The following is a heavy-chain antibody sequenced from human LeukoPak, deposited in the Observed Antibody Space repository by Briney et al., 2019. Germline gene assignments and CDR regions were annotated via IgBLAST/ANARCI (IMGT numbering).Heavy chain of an antibody. V-gene: IGHV1-69*05. Sequence: ASVKVSCKASGGTFSSYAISWVRQAPGQGLEWMGGIIPIFGTANYAQKFQGRVTITTDESTSTAYMELSSLRSEDTAVYYCARGGWRGYSYGPDYWGQGTLVTASS. CDR3: ARGGWRGYSYGPDY. CDR2: IIPIFGTA. J-gene: IGHJ4*01. D-gene: IGHD5-18*01. CDR1: GGTFSSYA.